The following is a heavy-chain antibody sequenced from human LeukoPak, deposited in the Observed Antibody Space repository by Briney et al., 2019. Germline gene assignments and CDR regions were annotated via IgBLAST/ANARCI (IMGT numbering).Heavy chain of an antibody. CDR2: IRYDGSNK. V-gene: IGHV3-30*02. Sequence: GGSLRLSCGASGFTFSSYGMHWVRQAPGKGLEWVTFIRYDGSNKFYTNSVKGRFTISRDNSKHTLYLQMDSLRAEDTAVYYCAKNRGYGDYYFDYWGQGTLVTVSS. CDR3: AKNRGYGDYYFDY. J-gene: IGHJ4*02. CDR1: GFTFSSYG. D-gene: IGHD4-17*01.